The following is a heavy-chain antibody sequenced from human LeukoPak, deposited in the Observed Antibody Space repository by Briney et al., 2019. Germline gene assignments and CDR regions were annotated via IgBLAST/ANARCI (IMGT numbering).Heavy chain of an antibody. D-gene: IGHD3-10*01. J-gene: IGHJ4*02. CDR2: IYPGDSDT. Sequence: GEPLKISCKGSGYSFADSWIGWVRQMPGKGLEWMGIIYPGDSDTRYSPSFQGQVSISVDKSISTAYLQWSTLKASDTAMYYCARQYGRPFDYWGQGTLVTVSS. CDR1: GYSFADSW. V-gene: IGHV5-51*01. CDR3: ARQYGRPFDY.